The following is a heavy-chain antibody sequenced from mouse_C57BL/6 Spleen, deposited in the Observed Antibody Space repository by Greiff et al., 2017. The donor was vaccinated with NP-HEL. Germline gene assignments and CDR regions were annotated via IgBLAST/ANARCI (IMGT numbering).Heavy chain of an antibody. V-gene: IGHV1-55*01. Sequence: QVQLQQPGAELVKPGASVKMSCKASGYTFTSYWITWVKQRPGQGLEWIGDIYPGSGSTNYNEKFKSKATLTVDTSSNTAYMQLSSLTSEDSAVYYCARGYYGSSYGYFDYWGQGTTLTVSS. CDR3: ARGYYGSSYGYFDY. CDR2: IYPGSGST. J-gene: IGHJ2*01. CDR1: GYTFTSYW. D-gene: IGHD1-1*01.